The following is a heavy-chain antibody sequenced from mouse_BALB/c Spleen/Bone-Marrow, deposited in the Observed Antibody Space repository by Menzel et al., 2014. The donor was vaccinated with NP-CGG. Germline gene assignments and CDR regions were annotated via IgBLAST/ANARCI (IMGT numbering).Heavy chain of an antibody. CDR1: GFNIKDTY. J-gene: IGHJ3*01. Sequence: EVKLQESGAELVKPGASVKLSCTASGFNIKDTYMHWVKQRPEQGLEWIGRIDPANGNTKYDPKFQGKATITADTSSNTAYLQLSSLTSEDTAVYYCASYYCGSSSFAYWGQGTMVTVSA. V-gene: IGHV14-3*02. CDR3: ASYYCGSSSFAY. D-gene: IGHD1-1*01. CDR2: IDPANGNT.